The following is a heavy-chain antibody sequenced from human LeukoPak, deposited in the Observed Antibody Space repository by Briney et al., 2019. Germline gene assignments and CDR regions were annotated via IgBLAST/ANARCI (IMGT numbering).Heavy chain of an antibody. CDR2: IRYDGKNK. CDR3: AKDYNYYASGTGAGNFYYYYMDV. D-gene: IGHD3-10*01. V-gene: IGHV3-30*02. Sequence: PGGSLRLSCAASGFTFTYYGMHWVRQAPGKGLEWVAFIRYDGKNKYYADSVKGRFTISRDNSKNTLYLQMNSLRAEDTALYYCAKDYNYYASGTGAGNFYYYYMDVWGKGTTVTISS. J-gene: IGHJ6*03. CDR1: GFTFTYYG.